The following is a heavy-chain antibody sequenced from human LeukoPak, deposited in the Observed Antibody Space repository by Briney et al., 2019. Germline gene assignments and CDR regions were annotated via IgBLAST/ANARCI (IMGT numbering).Heavy chain of an antibody. J-gene: IGHJ4*02. D-gene: IGHD6-25*01. CDR1: GYTFNTYG. V-gene: IGHV1-18*01. CDR3: LRDAQRPRLTPDY. CDR2: ISTYNGAI. Sequence: ASVKVSCKASGYTFNTYGISWVRQAPGQGLEWMGWISTYNGAINYVQNLQGRVTMTTDTSTSTAYMELMSLRSDDTAVYYCLRDAQRPRLTPDYWGQGTLVTVSS.